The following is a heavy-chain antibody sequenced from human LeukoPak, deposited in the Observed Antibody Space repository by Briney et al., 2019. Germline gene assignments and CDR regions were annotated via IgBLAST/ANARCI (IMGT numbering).Heavy chain of an antibody. CDR3: ARAPYYGDYGTFDY. J-gene: IGHJ4*02. Sequence: SETLSLTCTVSGYSISSGYYWGWIRQPPGKGLEWIGSICHSGSTYYNPSLKSRVTISVDTSKNQFSLKLSSVTAADTAVYYCARAPYYGDYGTFDYWGQGTLVTVSS. D-gene: IGHD4-17*01. CDR1: GYSISSGYY. CDR2: ICHSGST. V-gene: IGHV4-38-2*02.